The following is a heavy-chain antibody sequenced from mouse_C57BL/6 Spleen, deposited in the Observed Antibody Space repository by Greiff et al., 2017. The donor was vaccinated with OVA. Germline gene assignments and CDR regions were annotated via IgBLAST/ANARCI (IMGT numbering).Heavy chain of an antibody. D-gene: IGHD1-1*01. CDR2: IRNKANGYTT. CDR3: AKGSSWYYFDY. J-gene: IGHJ2*01. CDR1: GFTFTDYY. V-gene: IGHV7-3*01. Sequence: DVKLQESGGGLVQPGGSLSLSCAASGFTFTDYYMSWVRQPPGKALEWLGFIRNKANGYTTEYSASVKGRFTISRDYSQSILYLQMNALRAEDSATYYCAKGSSWYYFDYWGQGTTLTVSS.